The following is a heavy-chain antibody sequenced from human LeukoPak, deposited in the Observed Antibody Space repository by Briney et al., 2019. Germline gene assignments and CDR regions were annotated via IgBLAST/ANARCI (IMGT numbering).Heavy chain of an antibody. D-gene: IGHD6-25*01. CDR3: ARFAAGGSYYYNMDV. CDR2: IGTSTTTI. CDR1: GFTFSSYT. Sequence: GSLRLSCAASGFTFSSYTMNWVRQPPAKGLEWVSNIGTSTTTIYYADSVKGRFTISRDNAKNSLYLQMNSLRADDTAVYYCARFAAGGSYYYNMDVWGKGTTVTVSS. J-gene: IGHJ6*03. V-gene: IGHV3-48*01.